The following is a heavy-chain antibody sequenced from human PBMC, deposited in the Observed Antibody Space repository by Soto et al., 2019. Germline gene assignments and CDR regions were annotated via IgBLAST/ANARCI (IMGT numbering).Heavy chain of an antibody. Sequence: EAQLVESGGGLVQPGRSLRLSCAASAFIFDHFAIHWVRQAPGKGLEWVSGISWNSDSIGYADSVKGRFTISRDNAKNALYLQMNSLRVEDTALYYCTKVAGLYDVWSGPLHFDLWGQGTLVTVSS. CDR3: TKVAGLYDVWSGPLHFDL. D-gene: IGHD3-3*01. CDR2: ISWNSDSI. J-gene: IGHJ4*02. V-gene: IGHV3-9*01. CDR1: AFIFDHFA.